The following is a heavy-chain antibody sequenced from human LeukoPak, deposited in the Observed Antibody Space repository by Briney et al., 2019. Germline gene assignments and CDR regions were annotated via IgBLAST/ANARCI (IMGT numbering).Heavy chain of an antibody. Sequence: WGYLRLSCAASGFAFNNYAMSWVRQVPGKGLEGVSSIGGDGGGIFYADSVTGRFTISRDNSEHTLYLQMNSLRAEDTALYYCASCPTPSNCDGLQLGRWGQGTLVSVSS. J-gene: IGHJ4*02. CDR1: GFAFNNYA. V-gene: IGHV3-23*01. D-gene: IGHD1-1*01. CDR2: IGGDGGGI. CDR3: ASCPTPSNCDGLQLGR.